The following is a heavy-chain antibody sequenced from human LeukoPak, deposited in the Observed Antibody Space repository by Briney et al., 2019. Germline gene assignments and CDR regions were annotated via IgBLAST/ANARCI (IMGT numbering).Heavy chain of an antibody. V-gene: IGHV3-30*18. CDR2: ISYDGSNK. J-gene: IGHJ4*02. CDR1: GFTFSSSG. Sequence: GGSLRLSCAASGFTFSSSGMHWVRQAPGKGLEWVAVISYDGSNKYYADSVKGRFTISRDNSKNTLSLQMNSLRAEDTAVYYCAKITGSITAVDSFDYWGQGTLVTVSS. CDR3: AKITGSITAVDSFDY. D-gene: IGHD3-16*01.